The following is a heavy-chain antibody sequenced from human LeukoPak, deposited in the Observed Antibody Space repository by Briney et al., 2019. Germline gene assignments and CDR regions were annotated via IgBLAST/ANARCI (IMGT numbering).Heavy chain of an antibody. CDR2: ISAYNGNT. D-gene: IGHD2-15*01. J-gene: IGHJ6*02. CDR1: GYTFTSYG. CDR3: ARDPPRIVVVVAATNYYGMDV. V-gene: IGHV1-18*01. Sequence: ASVKVSCKASGYTFTSYGISWVRQAPGQGLEWMGWISAYNGNTNYAQKLQGRVTVTTDTSTSTAYMELRSLRSDDTAAYYCARDPPRIVVVVAATNYYGMDVWGQGTTVTVSS.